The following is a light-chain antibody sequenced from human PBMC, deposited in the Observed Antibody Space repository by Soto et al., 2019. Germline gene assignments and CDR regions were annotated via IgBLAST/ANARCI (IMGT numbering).Light chain of an antibody. Sequence: IVLTQSPATLSLSPGESATLSCRASESVSNFLAWYQQTPGQAPRLLIYDASNRATGIPARFSGSGSGTGFTLTISSLEPEDFAVYYCQHRGNWPPRYTFGQGTTLEIK. CDR2: DAS. CDR3: QHRGNWPPRYT. CDR1: ESVSNF. J-gene: IGKJ2*01. V-gene: IGKV3-11*01.